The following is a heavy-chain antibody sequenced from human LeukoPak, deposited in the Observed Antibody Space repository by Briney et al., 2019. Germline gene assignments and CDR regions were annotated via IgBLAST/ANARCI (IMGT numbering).Heavy chain of an antibody. V-gene: IGHV1-69*06. CDR3: ARGPDTATPFDY. CDR2: IIPIFGTT. D-gene: IGHD5-18*01. J-gene: IGHJ4*02. CDR1: GGTFSSYA. Sequence: ASVKVSCKASGGTFSSYAISWMRQALGQGLEWMAVIIPIFGTTNYAQKFQGRVTITADKSTSTAYMDLSSLRSEDTAVYYCARGPDTATPFDYWGQGTLVTVSS.